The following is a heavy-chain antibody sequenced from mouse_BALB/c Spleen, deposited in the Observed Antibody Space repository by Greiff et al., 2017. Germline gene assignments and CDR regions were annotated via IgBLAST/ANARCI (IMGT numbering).Heavy chain of an antibody. CDR2: ISDGGSYT. V-gene: IGHV5-4*02. J-gene: IGHJ4*01. Sequence: EVMLVESGGGLVKPGGSLKLSCAASGFTFSDYYMYWVRQTPEKRLEWVATISDGGSYTYYPDSVKGRFTISRDNAKNNLCLQMSSLKSEDTAMYYCARDPTVVATDAMDYWGQGTSVTVSS. CDR1: GFTFSDYY. CDR3: ARDPTVVATDAMDY. D-gene: IGHD1-1*01.